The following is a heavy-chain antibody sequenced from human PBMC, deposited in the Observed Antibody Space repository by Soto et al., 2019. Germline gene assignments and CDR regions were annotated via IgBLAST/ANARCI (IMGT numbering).Heavy chain of an antibody. CDR1: GGTFNNYA. V-gene: IGHV1-69*01. D-gene: IGHD2-2*01. CDR2: ISPMFGKA. J-gene: IGHJ4*02. Sequence: QVQLVQSGAEVKRPGSSVKVSCKASGGTFNNYAINWVRQAPVQGLEWMGDISPMFGKANYSQKFQGRVKISADDSTATAYLELSSLRSEDTALCYCVREVEVHTPVFGFWGQGSLVTVSS. CDR3: VREVEVHTPVFGF.